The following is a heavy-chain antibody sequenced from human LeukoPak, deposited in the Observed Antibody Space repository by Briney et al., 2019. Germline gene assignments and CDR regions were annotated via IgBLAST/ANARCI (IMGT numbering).Heavy chain of an antibody. CDR3: ARVAGGSSFGFGTDY. J-gene: IGHJ4*02. D-gene: IGHD3-10*01. CDR1: GYSISSGYY. Sequence: SETLSLTCTVSGYSISSGYYWGWIRQPPGKGLEWIGSIYHSGSTYYNPSLKSRVTISVDTSKNQFSLKLSSVTAADTAVYYCARVAGGSSFGFGTDYWGQGTLVTVSS. CDR2: IYHSGST. V-gene: IGHV4-38-2*02.